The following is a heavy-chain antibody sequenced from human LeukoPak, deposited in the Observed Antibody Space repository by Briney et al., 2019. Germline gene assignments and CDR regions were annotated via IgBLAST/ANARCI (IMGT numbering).Heavy chain of an antibody. D-gene: IGHD1-14*01. V-gene: IGHV3-74*01. CDR1: GFTFSNYY. Sequence: PGGSLRLSCAASGFTFSNYYMHWVRQAPGRGLVWVSRIDSDGSSTSYADSVNGRFAISRDNAKNTLYLQMNSLRAVDTAVYYCARVKRSPITENPFDYWGQGTLVTVSS. CDR2: IDSDGSST. CDR3: ARVKRSPITENPFDY. J-gene: IGHJ4*02.